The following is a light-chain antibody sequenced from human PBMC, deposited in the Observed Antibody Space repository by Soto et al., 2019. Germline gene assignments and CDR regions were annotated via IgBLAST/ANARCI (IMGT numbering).Light chain of an antibody. CDR1: QSVSSYY. CDR3: QQYGSSPRT. J-gene: IGKJ4*01. Sequence: EIVLTQSPGTLSLSPGGRAPLSCRASQSVSSYYLAWYQQKPGQPPTVLMLRAASRAPGIPDRFSGSGSGTAFTLTISRLEPEDFTVYYCQQYGSSPRTFGGGTKVEIK. CDR2: RAA. V-gene: IGKV3-20*01.